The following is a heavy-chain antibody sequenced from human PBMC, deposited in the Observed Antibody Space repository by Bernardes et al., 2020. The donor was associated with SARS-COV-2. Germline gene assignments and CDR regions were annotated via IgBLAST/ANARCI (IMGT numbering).Heavy chain of an antibody. J-gene: IGHJ5*02. CDR3: ARARGRPYYYDSSGYAPFGP. V-gene: IGHV3-30-3*01. D-gene: IGHD3-22*01. CDR1: GFTFSSYA. Sequence: GGSLRLSCAASGFTFSSYAMHWVRQAPGKGLEWVAVISYDGSNKYYADSVKGRFTISRDNSKNTLYLQMNSLRAEDTAVYYCARARGRPYYYDSSGYAPFGPWGQGTLVTVSS. CDR2: ISYDGSNK.